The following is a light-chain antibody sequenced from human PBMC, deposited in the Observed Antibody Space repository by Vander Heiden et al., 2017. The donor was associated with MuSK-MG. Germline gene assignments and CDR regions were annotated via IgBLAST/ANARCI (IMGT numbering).Light chain of an antibody. CDR1: NIGSKS. CDR3: QGWDCSSEHVV. J-gene: IGLJ2*01. CDR2: DDS. V-gene: IGLV3-21*02. Sequence: SYVLTQPPPVSLAPDQTARITCGGNNIGSKSVHWYQQKPGQAPVLVVYDDSDRHSGIPERFSGSNSGNTATLTISTVAAGDEADYYCQGWDCSSEHVVFGGGTKLTVL.